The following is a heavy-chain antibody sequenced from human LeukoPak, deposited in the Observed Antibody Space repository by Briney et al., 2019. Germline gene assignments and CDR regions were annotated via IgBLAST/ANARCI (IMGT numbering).Heavy chain of an antibody. CDR3: ASLRRGELYSIGY. CDR2: INHSGST. Sequence: SETLSLTCAVYGGSFSGYYWIWIRQPPGKGLEWIGEINHSGSTNYNPSLKSRVTISVDTSKNPFSLKLSSVTAADTAVYYCASLRRGELYSIGYWGQGTLVTVSS. V-gene: IGHV4-34*01. J-gene: IGHJ4*02. CDR1: GGSFSGYY. D-gene: IGHD3-16*01.